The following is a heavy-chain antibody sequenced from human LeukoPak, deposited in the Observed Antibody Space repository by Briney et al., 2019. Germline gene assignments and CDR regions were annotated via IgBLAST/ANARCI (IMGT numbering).Heavy chain of an antibody. D-gene: IGHD2-8*01. J-gene: IGHJ4*02. CDR1: GGSISSSNYY. CDR3: ASAPIVLEYYFDY. Sequence: SETLSLTCTVSGGSISSSNYYWGWIRQPPGKGLEWIGSIYYSGSAYYNPSLKSRVTISVDTSKNQFSLKLISVTAADTAVYYCASAPIVLEYYFDYWGQGTLVTVSS. V-gene: IGHV4-39*01. CDR2: IYYSGSA.